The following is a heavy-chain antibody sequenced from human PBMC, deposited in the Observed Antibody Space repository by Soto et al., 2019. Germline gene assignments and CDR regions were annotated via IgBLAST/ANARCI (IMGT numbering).Heavy chain of an antibody. CDR2: IYYSGSA. V-gene: IGHV4-59*01. Sequence: ETLSLTCTVSGGSISNYYWSWIRQPPGKGLEWIGYIYYSGSASYNPSLKSRVTISLDTSKNHFSLKLSSVTSEDTAVYYCARDQSWHDLLWWFDPWGQGTLVTVSS. D-gene: IGHD1-1*01. CDR1: GGSISNYY. J-gene: IGHJ5*02. CDR3: ARDQSWHDLLWWFDP.